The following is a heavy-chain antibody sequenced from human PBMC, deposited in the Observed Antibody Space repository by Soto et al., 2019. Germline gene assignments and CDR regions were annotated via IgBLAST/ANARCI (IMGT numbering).Heavy chain of an antibody. CDR3: ARSYYDFWSSDYYYYYMDV. V-gene: IGHV4-39*01. Sequence: SETLSLTCTVSGGSISSSSYYWGWIRQPPGKGLEWIGSIYYSGSTYYNPSLKSRVTISVDTSKNQFSLKLSSVTAADTAVYYCARSYYDFWSSDYYYYYMDVWGKGTTVTVSS. CDR2: IYYSGST. CDR1: GGSISSSSYY. D-gene: IGHD3-3*01. J-gene: IGHJ6*03.